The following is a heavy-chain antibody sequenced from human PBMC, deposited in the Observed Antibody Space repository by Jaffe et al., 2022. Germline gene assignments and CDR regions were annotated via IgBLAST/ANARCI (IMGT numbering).Heavy chain of an antibody. J-gene: IGHJ6*03. CDR1: GFTFSSYS. D-gene: IGHD2-15*01. V-gene: IGHV3-21*01. Sequence: EVQLVESGGGLVKPGGSLRLSCAASGFTFSSYSMNWVRQAPGKGLEWVSSISSSSSYIYYADSVKGRFTISRDNAKNSLYLQMNSLRAEDTAVYYCARDYGIFPYMDVWGKGTTVTVSS. CDR3: ARDYGIFPYMDV. CDR2: ISSSSSYI.